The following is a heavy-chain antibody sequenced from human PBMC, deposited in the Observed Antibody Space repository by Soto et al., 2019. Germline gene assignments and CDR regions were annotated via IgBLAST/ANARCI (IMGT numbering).Heavy chain of an antibody. CDR1: GFTFSSYA. J-gene: IGHJ5*01. CDR2: LSGSGGTT. V-gene: IGHV3-23*01. D-gene: IGHD3-10*01. CDR3: AKDHGTYGPNWIDS. Sequence: GGSLILSCAASGFTFSSYAMNWVRQTPGKGLEWVSTLSGSGGTTYYADSVKGQFTISRDNSKSTLYLQMNSLRAEDTVVYYCAKDHGTYGPNWIDSWCQGTLVTVSS.